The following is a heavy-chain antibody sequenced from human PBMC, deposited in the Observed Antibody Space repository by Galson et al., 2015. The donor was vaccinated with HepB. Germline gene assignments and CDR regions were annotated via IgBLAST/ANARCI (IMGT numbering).Heavy chain of an antibody. CDR1: GYTFTRST. CDR3: GRGGRVTIGWPTFDY. J-gene: IGHJ4*02. D-gene: IGHD3-16*01. Sequence: SVKVSCKASGYTFTRSTINWVRQAPGQGPEWMGWSSGYNGDTPYAQNLQDRVTMTKDTSTGTDYMELTSLDFDDTAVYYCGRGGRVTIGWPTFDYWGQGTLVTVSS. V-gene: IGHV1-18*04. CDR2: SSGYNGDT.